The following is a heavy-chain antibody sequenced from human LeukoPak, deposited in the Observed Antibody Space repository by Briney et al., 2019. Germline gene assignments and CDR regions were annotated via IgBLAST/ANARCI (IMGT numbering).Heavy chain of an antibody. Sequence: PGEALKISCRGSGYIFTTYLLCWLRPMAGEVVEWMVIICPGDSDTRYSPSFQGQVTMSADMSINTAYLQWSSLKASDTAMYYCARRQGWSSTSGPPYSWGQGTLVTVSA. V-gene: IGHV5-51*01. J-gene: IGHJ4*02. CDR3: ARRQGWSSTSGPPYS. D-gene: IGHD2-2*01. CDR1: GYIFTTYL. CDR2: ICPGDSDT.